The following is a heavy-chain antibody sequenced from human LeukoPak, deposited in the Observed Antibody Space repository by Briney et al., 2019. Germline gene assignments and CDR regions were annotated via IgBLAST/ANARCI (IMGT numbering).Heavy chain of an antibody. D-gene: IGHD3-16*01. J-gene: IGHJ3*02. CDR1: GFSFRDYS. V-gene: IGHV3-11*04. CDR2: ISSSGSTI. Sequence: GGSLRLSCVASGFSFRDYSMSWIRQAPGKGLEWVSYISSSGSTIYYADSVKGRFTISRDNAKNSLYLQMNSLRAEDTAVYYCARGRGSTDAFDIWGQGTMVTVSS. CDR3: ARGRGSTDAFDI.